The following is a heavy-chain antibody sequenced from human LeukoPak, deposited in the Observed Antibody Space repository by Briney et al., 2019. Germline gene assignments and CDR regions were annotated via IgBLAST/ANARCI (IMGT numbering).Heavy chain of an antibody. J-gene: IGHJ2*01. V-gene: IGHV4-34*01. CDR2: INHSGST. Sequence: PSETLSLTCAVYGGSFSGYYWSWIRQPPGKGLEWIGEINHSGSTNYNPTLKSRVTISVDTSKNQFSLKLNSVTAADTAVYYCARQVYWYFDLWGRGTLVTVSS. CDR1: GGSFSGYY. CDR3: ARQVYWYFDL.